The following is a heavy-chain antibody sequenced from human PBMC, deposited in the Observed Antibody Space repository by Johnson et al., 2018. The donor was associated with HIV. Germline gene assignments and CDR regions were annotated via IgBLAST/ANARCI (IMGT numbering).Heavy chain of an antibody. J-gene: IGHJ3*02. CDR2: IYTGGST. D-gene: IGHD3-10*01. Sequence: MLLVESGGGLVQPGGSLRLSCAASAFTVSDNYLSWVRQAPGKGLEWVSVIYTGGSTYYADSVTGRFTISRDNSKNTLYLQMNSLRVEDTAVYYCASSYSERDALDIGGEGTRVTVSS. CDR1: AFTVSDNY. CDR3: ASSYSERDALDI. V-gene: IGHV3-66*01.